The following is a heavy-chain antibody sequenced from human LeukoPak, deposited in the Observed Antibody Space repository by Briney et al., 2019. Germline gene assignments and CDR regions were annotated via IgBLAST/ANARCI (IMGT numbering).Heavy chain of an antibody. CDR3: ARTPITISPYNWFDP. J-gene: IGHJ5*02. Sequence: SVKVSCKASGGTFSSYAISWVRQAPGQGLEWMGRIIPIFGTANYAQKFQARVTITTDESTSTAYMELSSLRSEDTAVYYCARTPITISPYNWFDPWGQGTLVTVSS. D-gene: IGHD3-3*01. CDR2: IIPIFGTA. V-gene: IGHV1-69*05. CDR1: GGTFSSYA.